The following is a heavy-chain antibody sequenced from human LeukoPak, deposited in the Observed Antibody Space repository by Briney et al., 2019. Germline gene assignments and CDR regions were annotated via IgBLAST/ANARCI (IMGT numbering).Heavy chain of an antibody. CDR2: ISYDGSNK. Sequence: PGGSLRLSCAASGFTFSSYGMHWVRQAPGKGLEWVAVISYDGSNKYYADSVKGRFTISRDNSKNTLYLQMNSLRAEDTAVYYCAKDQITMIVVASNAGIDYWGQGALVTVSS. J-gene: IGHJ4*02. CDR3: AKDQITMIVVASNAGIDY. CDR1: GFTFSSYG. V-gene: IGHV3-30*18. D-gene: IGHD3-22*01.